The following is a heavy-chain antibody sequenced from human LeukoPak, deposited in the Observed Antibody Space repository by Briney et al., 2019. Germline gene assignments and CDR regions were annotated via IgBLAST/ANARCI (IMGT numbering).Heavy chain of an antibody. CDR2: ISDSGGDT. Sequence: PGGSLRLSCAASGFTFSNYAMTWVRQAPGKGLEWVSAISDSGGDTNYADSVKGRFTISRDNSKNTLYPQMNSLRAEDTAVYYCAKGTYCGGDCFAFFGYWGQGTLVTVSS. V-gene: IGHV3-23*01. CDR3: AKGTYCGGDCFAFFGY. J-gene: IGHJ4*02. CDR1: GFTFSNYA. D-gene: IGHD2-21*02.